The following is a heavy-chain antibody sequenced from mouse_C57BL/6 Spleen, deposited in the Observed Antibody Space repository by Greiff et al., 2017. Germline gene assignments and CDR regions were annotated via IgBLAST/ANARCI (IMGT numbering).Heavy chain of an antibody. CDR2: IHPNRGST. D-gene: IGHD1-1*01. Sequence: QVQLQQPGAELVKPGASVKLSCKASGYTFTSYWMHWVKQRPGQGLEWIGMIHPNRGSTNYNEKFKSKATLTVDKSSSTAYMQLSSLTSEDSAVYYCAREDYGSSYDYWGQGTTLTVSS. CDR3: AREDYGSSYDY. J-gene: IGHJ2*01. CDR1: GYTFTSYW. V-gene: IGHV1-64*01.